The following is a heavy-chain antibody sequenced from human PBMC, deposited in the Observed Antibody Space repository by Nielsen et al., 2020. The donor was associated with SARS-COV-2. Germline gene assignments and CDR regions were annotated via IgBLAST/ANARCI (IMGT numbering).Heavy chain of an antibody. CDR3: ARGRYFDWLLGDY. CDR2: TYYSGNT. V-gene: IGHV4-39*01. D-gene: IGHD3-9*01. CDR1: GFTFSSYS. Sequence: ESLKISCAASGFTFSSYSMNWIRQPPGKGLEWIGSTYYSGNTYYNSSLKSRVTISVDTSKNQFSLKLSSVTAADTAVYYCARGRYFDWLLGDYWGQGTLVTVSS. J-gene: IGHJ4*02.